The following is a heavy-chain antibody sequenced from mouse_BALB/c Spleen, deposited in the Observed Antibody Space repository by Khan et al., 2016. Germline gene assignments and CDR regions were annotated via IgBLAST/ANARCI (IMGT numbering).Heavy chain of an antibody. CDR2: IYPGNGNT. J-gene: IGHJ4*01. Sequence: QVRLQQSGAELARPGASVKLSCKASGYTFTDYYINWVKQRTGQGLEWIGEIYPGNGNTFYNEKFKGKAALTADKSSSTAYMQLSSLTSEDSAVYFSAKGGRTDYYGMDYWGQGTSVTVSS. D-gene: IGHD1-1*01. CDR3: AKGGRTDYYGMDY. V-gene: IGHV1-77*01. CDR1: GYTFTDYY.